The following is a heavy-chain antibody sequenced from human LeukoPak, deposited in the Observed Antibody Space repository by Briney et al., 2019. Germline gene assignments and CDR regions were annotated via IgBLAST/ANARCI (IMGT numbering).Heavy chain of an antibody. J-gene: IGHJ4*02. Sequence: SETLSLTCTVSGGSISRYYWSWIRQPPGKGLEWIGYSYYSGHTNYNPSLKSRVTISVDTSKKQSSLKLSSVTAVDTAVYYCARRSDYMDYWGQGTLVTVSS. V-gene: IGHV4-59*01. CDR3: ARRSDYMDY. CDR1: GGSISRYY. CDR2: SYYSGHT.